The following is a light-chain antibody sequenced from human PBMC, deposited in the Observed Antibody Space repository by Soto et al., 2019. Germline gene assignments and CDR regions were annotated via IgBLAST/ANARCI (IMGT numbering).Light chain of an antibody. CDR1: QSISSW. V-gene: IGKV1-5*01. CDR2: DAS. Sequence: DIQMTQSPSTLSASVGDRVTITCRASQSISSWLAWYQQKPGKAPKLLIYDASSLESGVPSRFSGSGSGTEFTLTISSLQPDDFATYYCQQSSSSPPITFGQGTRL. CDR3: QQSSSSPPIT. J-gene: IGKJ5*01.